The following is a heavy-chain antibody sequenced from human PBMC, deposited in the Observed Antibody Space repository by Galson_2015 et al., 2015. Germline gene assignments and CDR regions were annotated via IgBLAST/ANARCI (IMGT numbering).Heavy chain of an antibody. D-gene: IGHD3-3*01. Sequence: SLRLSCAASEFTFSSYYMSWVRHAPGKGLEWVSSISSTTTYIYYADSVKGRFTISRDNAKNSLYLQMNSLGAEDTAVYYCARQILDYDFWSGYYPTNFDYWGQGTLVTVSS. CDR3: ARQILDYDFWSGYYPTNFDY. CDR1: EFTFSSYY. CDR2: ISSTTTYI. J-gene: IGHJ4*02. V-gene: IGHV3-21*01.